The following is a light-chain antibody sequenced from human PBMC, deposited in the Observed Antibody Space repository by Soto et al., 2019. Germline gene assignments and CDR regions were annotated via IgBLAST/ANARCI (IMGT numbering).Light chain of an antibody. CDR2: ADR. J-gene: IGLJ1*01. V-gene: IGLV1-40*01. Sequence: QSALTQPPSVSGAPGQRVTISCTGSSSNIGAGYDVHWYQQLPGAAPKLLIYADRHRPSGVPDRFSASKSGTSASLAITGLQAEDEADYYCQSYDTTLTPYVFGTGTKVTVL. CDR1: SSNIGAGYD. CDR3: QSYDTTLTPYV.